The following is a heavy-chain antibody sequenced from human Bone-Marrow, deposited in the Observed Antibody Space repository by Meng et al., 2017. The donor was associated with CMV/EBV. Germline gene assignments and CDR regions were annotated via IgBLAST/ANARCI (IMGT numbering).Heavy chain of an antibody. J-gene: IGHJ6*02. Sequence: SVKVSCKASGGTFSSYAISWVRQAPGQGLEWMGGIIPIFGTANYAQKFQGRVTITTDESTSTAYMELSSLRSEDTAVYYCARRLRDRENYYYGMDVWGQGTTVTVSS. CDR1: GGTFSSYA. CDR3: ARRLRDRENYYYGMDV. CDR2: IIPIFGTA. V-gene: IGHV1-69*05.